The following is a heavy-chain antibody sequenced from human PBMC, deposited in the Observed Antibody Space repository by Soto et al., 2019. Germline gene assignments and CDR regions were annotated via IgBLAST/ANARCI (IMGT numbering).Heavy chain of an antibody. V-gene: IGHV4-39*01. CDR1: GGSISSSSYY. CDR3: ARHIAAAERFFDY. J-gene: IGHJ4*02. Sequence: SETLSLTCTVSGGSISSSSYYWGWIRQPPGKGLEWIGSIYYSGSTYYNPSLKSRVTISVDTSKNQFSLKLSSVTAADTAVYYCARHIAAAERFFDYWGQGTLVTVS. D-gene: IGHD6-13*01. CDR2: IYYSGST.